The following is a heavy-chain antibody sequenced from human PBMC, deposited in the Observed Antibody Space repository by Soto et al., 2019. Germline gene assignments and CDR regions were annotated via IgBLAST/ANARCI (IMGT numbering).Heavy chain of an antibody. V-gene: IGHV3-11*01. CDR1: VFTFSGYY. D-gene: IGHD3-16*02. CDR2: ISSSGSTI. Sequence: WGFLQISCAASVFTFSGYYMSWIRQAPGRGLEWVSYISSSGSTIYYADSVKGRFTISRDNAKNSLYLQMNSLRAEDTAVYYCAVYDYVWGSYRNDAFDIWGQGTMVTVSS. J-gene: IGHJ3*02. CDR3: AVYDYVWGSYRNDAFDI.